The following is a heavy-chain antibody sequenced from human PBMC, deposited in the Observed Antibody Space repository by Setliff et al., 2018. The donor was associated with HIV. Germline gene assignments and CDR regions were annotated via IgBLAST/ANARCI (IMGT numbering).Heavy chain of an antibody. CDR1: GGTISSSDYY. V-gene: IGHV4-39*01. D-gene: IGHD2-8*02. J-gene: IGHJ4*02. Sequence: SETLSLTCTVSGGTISSSDYYWGWIRQPPGKGLEWIGSIYSSGSTYYNPSLKSRVTISVDTSKNQFSLKLSSVTAADTAVYYGARQESYGNGGLYYFDYWGKGTPVTVSS. CDR2: IYSSGST. CDR3: ARQESYGNGGLYYFDY.